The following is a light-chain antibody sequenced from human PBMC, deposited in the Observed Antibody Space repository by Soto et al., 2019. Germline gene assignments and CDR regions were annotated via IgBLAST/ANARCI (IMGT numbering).Light chain of an antibody. CDR3: QQRSNWPRT. CDR2: DAS. J-gene: IGKJ1*01. CDR1: QSVSTY. Sequence: IVLTQSPATLSLSPGERATLSCRASQSVSTYLAWYQQKPGQAPRLLIDDASNRATGIPARFSGSGSGTVLTLTISSLEPEDFAFYYCQQRSNWPRTFGQGTKVEIK. V-gene: IGKV3-11*01.